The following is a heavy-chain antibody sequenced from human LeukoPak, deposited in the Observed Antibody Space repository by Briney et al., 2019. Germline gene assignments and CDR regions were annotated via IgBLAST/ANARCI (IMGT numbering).Heavy chain of an antibody. J-gene: IGHJ6*02. CDR3: AKEDGYDTLNYYYYGMGV. Sequence: GGSLRLPCAASGFTFSSYAMSWVRQAPGKGLEWVSAISGSGGSTYYADSVKGRFTISRDNSKNTLYLQMNSLRAEDTAVYYCAKEDGYDTLNYYYYGMGVWGQGTTVTVSS. D-gene: IGHD5-12*01. CDR1: GFTFSSYA. CDR2: ISGSGGST. V-gene: IGHV3-23*01.